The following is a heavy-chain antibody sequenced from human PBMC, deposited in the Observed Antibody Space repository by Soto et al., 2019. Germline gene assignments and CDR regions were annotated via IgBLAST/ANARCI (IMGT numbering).Heavy chain of an antibody. CDR3: AKLRYFDWSSYNWFEY. D-gene: IGHD3-9*01. Sequence: GGSLRLSCAASGFTFSSYAMTWVRQAPGKGLEWVSGISGSGATTSYADSVKGRITVSRENSKNTLYLQMNSLRVEDTAVYYCAKLRYFDWSSYNWFEYWGQGTPVTVSS. V-gene: IGHV3-23*01. CDR2: ISGSGATT. J-gene: IGHJ5*01. CDR1: GFTFSSYA.